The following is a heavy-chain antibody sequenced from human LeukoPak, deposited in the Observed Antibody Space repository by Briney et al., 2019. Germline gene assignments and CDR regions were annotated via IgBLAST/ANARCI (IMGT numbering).Heavy chain of an antibody. D-gene: IGHD3-10*02. J-gene: IGHJ5*02. CDR3: ARDLGLFGELEDWFDP. Sequence: NPSETLSLTCAVYGGSFSGYYWSWIRQPPGKGLEWIGEINHSGSTNYNPSLKSRVTISVDTSKNQFSLKLSSVTAADTAVYYCARDLGLFGELEDWFDPWGQGTLVTVSS. V-gene: IGHV4-34*01. CDR2: INHSGST. CDR1: GGSFSGYY.